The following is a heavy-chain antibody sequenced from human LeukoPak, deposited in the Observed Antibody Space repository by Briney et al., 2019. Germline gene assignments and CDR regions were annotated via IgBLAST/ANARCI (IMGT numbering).Heavy chain of an antibody. Sequence: SETLSLTCTVSGGSISTHYWSWLRQPPGKGLEWIGYVYYSGITDYNPSLKSRVTISVDTSKSQFSLKLSSVTAADTAVYYCARHLTSGDYFDYWGQGTLVTVSS. V-gene: IGHV4-59*08. CDR2: VYYSGIT. CDR3: ARHLTSGDYFDY. D-gene: IGHD4-17*01. CDR1: GGSISTHY. J-gene: IGHJ4*02.